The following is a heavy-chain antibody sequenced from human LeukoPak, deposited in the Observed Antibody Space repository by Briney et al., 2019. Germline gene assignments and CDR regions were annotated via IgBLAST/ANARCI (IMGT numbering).Heavy chain of an antibody. J-gene: IGHJ4*02. CDR3: ARDTLGAYDSNGYYHGY. CDR2: INNDGLST. V-gene: IGHV3-64*04. Sequence: GGSLRLSCSGSGFAFSNYAIHWVRQAPGKGLEYVSAINNDGLSTYYADSVKGRFTITRDDSKNTLHLQMNSLRAEDTAVYYCARDTLGAYDSNGYYHGYWGQGTLVTVSS. D-gene: IGHD3-22*01. CDR1: GFAFSNYA.